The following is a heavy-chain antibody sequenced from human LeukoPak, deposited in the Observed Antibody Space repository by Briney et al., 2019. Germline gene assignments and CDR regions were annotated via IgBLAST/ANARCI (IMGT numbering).Heavy chain of an antibody. CDR1: GYTLPEFS. CDR3: ATSRTGRVVAISGSYFDY. D-gene: IGHD3-22*01. CDR2: LDPEDDEM. Sequence: GASVKVSCKVSGYTLPEFSMYWVRQAPGKGLEWMGDLDPEDDEMIYAQKFRGRVSMTEDTMTNTAYMELSSLTSEDTAMYYCATSRTGRVVAISGSYFDYWGQGTLVTVSS. J-gene: IGHJ4*02. V-gene: IGHV1-24*01.